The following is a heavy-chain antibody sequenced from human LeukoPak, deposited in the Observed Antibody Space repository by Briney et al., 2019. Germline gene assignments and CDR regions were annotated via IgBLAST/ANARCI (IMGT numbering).Heavy chain of an antibody. CDR3: AREDFDY. CDR1: GFTFSSYA. Sequence: PGRSLRLSCAASGFTFSSYAMHWDRQAPGKGLEWVAVISYDGSNKYYADSVKGRFTISRDNSKNTLYLQMNSLRAEDTAVYYCAREDFDYWGQGTLVTVSS. V-gene: IGHV3-30-3*01. J-gene: IGHJ4*02. CDR2: ISYDGSNK.